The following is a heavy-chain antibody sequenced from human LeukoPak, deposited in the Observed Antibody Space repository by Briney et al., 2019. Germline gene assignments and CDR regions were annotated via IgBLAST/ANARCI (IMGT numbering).Heavy chain of an antibody. Sequence: ASVKVSCKASGYTFTSYYMYWVRQAPGQGLEWMGIINPNRGSTSYAQKFQGRVTVTADKSTSTAYMELSSLRSEDTAVYYCARRYCTNGVCYDDRGAFDIWGQGTMVTVSS. J-gene: IGHJ3*02. D-gene: IGHD2-8*01. V-gene: IGHV1-46*01. CDR2: INPNRGST. CDR3: ARRYCTNGVCYDDRGAFDI. CDR1: GYTFTSYY.